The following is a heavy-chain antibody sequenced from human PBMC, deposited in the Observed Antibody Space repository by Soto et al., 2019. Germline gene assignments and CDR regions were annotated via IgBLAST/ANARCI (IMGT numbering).Heavy chain of an antibody. Sequence: ASVKVSCKASGYTFTSYYMHWVRQAPGQGLEWMGIINPSGGSTSYAQKFQGRVTMTRDTSTSTVYMELSSLRSEDTAVYYCAKDFGGYPTDYWGQGTLVTVSS. V-gene: IGHV1-46*01. CDR3: AKDFGGYPTDY. D-gene: IGHD5-12*01. CDR1: GYTFTSYY. CDR2: INPSGGST. J-gene: IGHJ4*02.